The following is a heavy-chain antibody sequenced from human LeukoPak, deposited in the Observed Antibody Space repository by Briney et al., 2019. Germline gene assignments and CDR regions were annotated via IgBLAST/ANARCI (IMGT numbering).Heavy chain of an antibody. CDR1: GYSFTGYW. Sequence: GESLKISCQGSGYSFTGYWIAWVRHMPGKGLEWMGIIYPGDSDTRYSPSFQGQVTISADKSSNTAYLQWSSLKASDTAMYYCARLPYCGGDCYSRNYFDYWGQGTLVTVSS. CDR2: IYPGDSDT. J-gene: IGHJ4*02. V-gene: IGHV5-51*01. D-gene: IGHD2-21*02. CDR3: ARLPYCGGDCYSRNYFDY.